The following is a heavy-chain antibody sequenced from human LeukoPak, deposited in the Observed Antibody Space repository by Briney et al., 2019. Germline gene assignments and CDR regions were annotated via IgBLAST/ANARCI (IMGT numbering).Heavy chain of an antibody. CDR1: GFKFSDHY. D-gene: IGHD2-8*02. CDR2: IKPDGSEK. J-gene: IGHJ4*02. V-gene: IGHV3-7*01. Sequence: GGSQRLSCAASGFKFSDHYIDWDRQAPGKGLEWVANIKPDGSEKYYVDSVRGRFTISRDNAKNSLYPQMNSLRVEDTAVYYCASYLYWWSDLGYWGQGTLVTVSS. CDR3: ASYLYWWSDLGY.